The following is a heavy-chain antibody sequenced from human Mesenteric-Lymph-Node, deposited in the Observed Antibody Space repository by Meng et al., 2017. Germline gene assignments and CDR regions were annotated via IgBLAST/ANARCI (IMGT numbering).Heavy chain of an antibody. D-gene: IGHD3-10*01. CDR2: IWSDGSQE. Sequence: GGSLRLSCAASGIPFSRSGMHWVRQGPGKGLEWVAMIWSDGSQEYYADSVKGRFTVSRDNSYNTVYLQMNSLRAEDTAVYYCARAGPESYSEYYFDYWGQGTLVTVSS. CDR3: ARAGPESYSEYYFDY. CDR1: GIPFSRSG. J-gene: IGHJ4*02. V-gene: IGHV3-33*01.